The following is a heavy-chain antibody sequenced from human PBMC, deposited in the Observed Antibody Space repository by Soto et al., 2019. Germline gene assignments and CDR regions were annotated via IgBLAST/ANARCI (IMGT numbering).Heavy chain of an antibody. Sequence: PSETLSLTCSVSGGSISSYYWSWIRQPPGKGLEWIAYIYYSGSTNYNPSLKSRVTISVDTSKNQFSLKLSSVTAADTAVYYCARVRLGAPTRYFDYWGQGTLVTVSS. CDR3: ARVRLGAPTRYFDY. CDR1: GGSISSYY. CDR2: IYYSGST. V-gene: IGHV4-59*01. J-gene: IGHJ4*02. D-gene: IGHD1-26*01.